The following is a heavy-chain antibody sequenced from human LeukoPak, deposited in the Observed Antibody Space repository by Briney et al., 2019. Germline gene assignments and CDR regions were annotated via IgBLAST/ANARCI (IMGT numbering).Heavy chain of an antibody. CDR1: GFTFSNYA. CDR3: AKDSVVRGVITPV. Sequence: GGSLRLSCAASGFTFSNYAMSWVRQTPGKGLEWVAAISGNGYDTYYADSLKGRFTITRDNSGNILYLQMNSLRADDTAVYYCAKDSVVRGVITPVWGQGTTVTVSS. J-gene: IGHJ6*02. V-gene: IGHV3-23*01. CDR2: ISGNGYDT. D-gene: IGHD3-10*01.